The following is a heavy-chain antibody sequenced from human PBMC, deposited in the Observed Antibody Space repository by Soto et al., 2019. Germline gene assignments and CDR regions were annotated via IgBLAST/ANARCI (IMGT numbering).Heavy chain of an antibody. Sequence: GASVKVSCKASGDTFTANYLHWVRQAPGQGVEGVGWINPKSGRTNYPQKFQGSVTMTRATSLSTVYMTLTRLTPDDMGVYYCAGDLAKGGGSVGFDYWGQGTLVTVSS. D-gene: IGHD1-26*01. CDR2: INPKSGRT. V-gene: IGHV1-2*02. CDR1: GDTFTANY. CDR3: AGDLAKGGGSVGFDY. J-gene: IGHJ4*02.